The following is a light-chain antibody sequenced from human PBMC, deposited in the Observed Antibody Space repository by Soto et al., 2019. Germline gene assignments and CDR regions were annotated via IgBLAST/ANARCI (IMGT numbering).Light chain of an antibody. Sequence: EIVLTQSPATLSLSPGERATLSCRASQSVSSYLAWYQQKPGQAPRLLIYDESSRATGIPARFSGSGSGTDFPLTISSLEPEDFAVYYFQQRSNWPPVFTFGPGTKVDIK. CDR2: DES. J-gene: IGKJ3*01. CDR3: QQRSNWPPVFT. V-gene: IGKV3-11*01. CDR1: QSVSSY.